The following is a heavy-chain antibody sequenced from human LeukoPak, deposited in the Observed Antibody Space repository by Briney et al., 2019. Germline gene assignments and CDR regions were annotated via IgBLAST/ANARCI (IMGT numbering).Heavy chain of an antibody. V-gene: IGHV4-61*02. CDR3: ARDANLYLYCGGDCYSLPDAFDI. CDR1: GGSISSCSNY. J-gene: IGHJ3*02. CDR2: IYTSGST. D-gene: IGHD2-21*02. Sequence: SQTLSLTCTVSGGSISSCSNYWSWIRQPAGKGLEWIGRIYTSGSTNYNPSLKSRVTISVDTSKNQFSLKLSSVTAADTAVYYCARDANLYLYCGGDCYSLPDAFDIWGQGTMVTVSS.